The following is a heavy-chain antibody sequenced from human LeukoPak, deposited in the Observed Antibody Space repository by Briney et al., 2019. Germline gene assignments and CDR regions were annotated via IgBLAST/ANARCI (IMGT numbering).Heavy chain of an antibody. CDR3: ARGPYVIRGYYGLDV. J-gene: IGHJ6*02. CDR1: GFPFSSYA. D-gene: IGHD3-16*01. V-gene: IGHV3-23*01. CDR2: ISGNGGTT. Sequence: GGSLRLSCEASGFPFSSYAMTWVRQAPGKGLEWVSVISGNGGTTYYADSVKGRFTISRDNSKNTLYLEMNSLRAEDTAVYYCARGPYVIRGYYGLDVWGQGTTVTFSS.